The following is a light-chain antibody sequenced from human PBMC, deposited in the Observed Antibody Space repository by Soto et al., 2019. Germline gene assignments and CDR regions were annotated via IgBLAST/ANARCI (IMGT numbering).Light chain of an antibody. CDR3: SSFTSSNTPV. CDR2: GVS. CDR1: SSDVGNYNY. V-gene: IGLV2-14*01. J-gene: IGLJ1*01. Sequence: QSVLTQPASVSWSPGQSITISCTGTSSDVGNYNYVSWYEHHPGKAPKLLISGVSNRPSGISTRFSGSKSGNTASLTISGLQAEDEGHYYCSSFTSSNTPVFGPGTKVTVL.